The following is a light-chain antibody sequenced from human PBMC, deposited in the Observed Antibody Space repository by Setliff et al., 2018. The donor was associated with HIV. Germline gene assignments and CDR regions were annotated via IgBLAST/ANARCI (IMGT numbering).Light chain of an antibody. Sequence: QSVLAQPPSVSGAPGQRVTISCTGNSSNIGAGFDVHWYQQLPGTAPKVLIFVNTKRPSGVSDRFSGSKSGASASLAITGLQAEDEGDYYCQSYDSSLSGYVFGGGTKVT. V-gene: IGLV1-40*01. CDR1: SSNIGAGFD. J-gene: IGLJ1*01. CDR3: QSYDSSLSGYV. CDR2: VNT.